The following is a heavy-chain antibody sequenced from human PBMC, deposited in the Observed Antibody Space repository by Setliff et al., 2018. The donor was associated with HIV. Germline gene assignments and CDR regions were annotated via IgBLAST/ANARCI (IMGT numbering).Heavy chain of an antibody. V-gene: IGHV4-59*11. J-gene: IGHJ4*02. CDR1: GVSISSHY. Sequence: SETLSLTCSVSGVSISSHYWSWIRQPPGKGLEWIGYIYHSGSTNYNPSLKSRVTISLDTSKNQLSLKLRSLTSDDTAVYFCARDEKRAAGGSLYYFDLWGQGTMVTVSS. D-gene: IGHD3-16*02. CDR2: IYHSGST. CDR3: ARDEKRAAGGSLYYFDL.